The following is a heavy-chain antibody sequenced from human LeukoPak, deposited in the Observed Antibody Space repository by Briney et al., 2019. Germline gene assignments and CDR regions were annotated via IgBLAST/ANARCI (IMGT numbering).Heavy chain of an antibody. J-gene: IGHJ4*02. CDR2: IWYDGSNK. D-gene: IGHD5-12*01. Sequence: PGGSLRLSCAASGFTFSSYGMHWVRQAPGKGLEWVAVIWYDGSNKYYADSVKGRFTISRDNSKNTLYLQMNSLRAEDTAVYYCARDAHSGCLGGYFDYWGQGTLVTVSS. CDR3: ARDAHSGCLGGYFDY. CDR1: GFTFSSYG. V-gene: IGHV3-33*01.